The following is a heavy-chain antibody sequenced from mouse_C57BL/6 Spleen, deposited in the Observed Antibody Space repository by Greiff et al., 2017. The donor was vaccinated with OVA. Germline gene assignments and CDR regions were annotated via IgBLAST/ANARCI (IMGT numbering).Heavy chain of an antibody. Sequence: VQLQQSGPELVKPGASVKISCKASGYTFTDYYMNWVKQSHGKSLEWIGDINPNNGGTSYNQKFKGKATLTVDKSSSTAYMELRSLTSEDSAVYYCAIDSSGYGYWGQGTTLTVSS. V-gene: IGHV1-26*01. CDR1: GYTFTDYY. J-gene: IGHJ2*01. CDR3: AIDSSGYGY. D-gene: IGHD3-2*02. CDR2: INPNNGGT.